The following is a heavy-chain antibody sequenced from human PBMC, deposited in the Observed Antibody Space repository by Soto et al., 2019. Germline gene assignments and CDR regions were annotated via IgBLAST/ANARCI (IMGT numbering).Heavy chain of an antibody. CDR3: ARADYYDRSGYLLPCGY. Sequence: QVQLVQSGAEVKKPGASVKVSCKASGYTFSSYDINWVRQATGQGLEWMGWMNPNSGNTGYAQKFQGRVTMTRNTSISTAYMELSSLRSEDTAVYYCARADYYDRSGYLLPCGYWGQGTLVTVSS. D-gene: IGHD3-22*01. J-gene: IGHJ4*02. CDR1: GYTFSSYD. CDR2: MNPNSGNT. V-gene: IGHV1-8*01.